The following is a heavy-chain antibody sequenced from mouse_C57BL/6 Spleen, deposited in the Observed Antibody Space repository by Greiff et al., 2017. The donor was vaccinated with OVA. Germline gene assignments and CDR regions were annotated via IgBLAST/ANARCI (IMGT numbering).Heavy chain of an antibody. V-gene: IGHV1-26*01. CDR3: AAQATWNSHYYAMDY. Sequence: EVQLQQSGPELVKPGASVKISCKASGYTFTDYYMNWVKQSHGKSLEWIGDINPNNGGTSYNQKFKGKATLTVDKSSSTAYMELRSLTSEDSAVYYCAAQATWNSHYYAMDYWGQGTSVTVSS. CDR1: GYTFTDYY. D-gene: IGHD3-2*02. J-gene: IGHJ4*01. CDR2: INPNNGGT.